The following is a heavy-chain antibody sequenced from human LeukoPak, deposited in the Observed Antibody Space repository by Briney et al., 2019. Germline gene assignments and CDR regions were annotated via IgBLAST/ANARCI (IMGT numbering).Heavy chain of an antibody. D-gene: IGHD3-22*01. CDR2: IIPIFGTA. CDR1: GGTFSSYA. CDR3: ARLGPFYDSSSYGDYNWFDP. Sequence: SVKVSCMASGGTFSSYAISWVRQAPGQGLEWMGGIIPIFGTANYAQKFQGRVTITADESTSTAYMELSSLRSEDTAVYYCARLGPFYDSSSYGDYNWFDPWGQGTLVTVSS. J-gene: IGHJ5*02. V-gene: IGHV1-69*13.